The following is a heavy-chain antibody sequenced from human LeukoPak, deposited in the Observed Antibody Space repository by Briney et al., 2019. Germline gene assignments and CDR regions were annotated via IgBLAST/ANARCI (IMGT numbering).Heavy chain of an antibody. CDR3: ARDLVGGIWSAGF. V-gene: IGHV1-2*06. Sequence: ASVKVSCRTSGFTFTGYYVHWIRQAPGQGLEWMGRINPNSGDTIYTERFQGRVTMTRDTSISTAYMDLSSLRSDDTAVYYCARDLVGGIWSAGFWGQGSLVTVSS. CDR1: GFTFTGYY. D-gene: IGHD3-3*01. J-gene: IGHJ4*02. CDR2: INPNSGDT.